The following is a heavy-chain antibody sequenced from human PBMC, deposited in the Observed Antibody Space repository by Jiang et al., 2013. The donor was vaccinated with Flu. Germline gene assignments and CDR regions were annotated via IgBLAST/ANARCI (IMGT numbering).Heavy chain of an antibody. D-gene: IGHD1-14*01. CDR2: IYTSGST. J-gene: IGHJ4*02. Sequence: PGLVKPSQTLSLTCTVSGGSVTSAKYYWGWIRAAAGKGLEWIGRIYTSGSTNYNPSLESRVTISLDTSTNQFSLRLRSVTAADTAVYYCARDTGASTFLDFWGPGTLVTVSS. V-gene: IGHV4-61*02. CDR1: GGSVTSAKYY. CDR3: ARDTGASTFLDF.